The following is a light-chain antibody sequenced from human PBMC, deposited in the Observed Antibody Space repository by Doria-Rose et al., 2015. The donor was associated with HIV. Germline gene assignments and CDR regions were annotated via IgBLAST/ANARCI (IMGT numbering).Light chain of an antibody. CDR1: QSLLYTSKNY. Sequence: DIQMTQSPESLGMSLGERATLNCKSNQSLLYTSKNYLAWYLQKPGQPTKLLIYWASTRQSGVPARFSGSGSGTDFTLSISSLEAEDVAVYYCQQYYDTPSFGPGTTVHIK. J-gene: IGKJ3*01. V-gene: IGKV4-1*01. CDR2: WAS. CDR3: QQYYDTPS.